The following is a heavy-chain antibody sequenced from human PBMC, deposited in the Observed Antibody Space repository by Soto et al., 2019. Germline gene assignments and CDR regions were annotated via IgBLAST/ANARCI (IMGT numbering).Heavy chain of an antibody. V-gene: IGHV3-33*01. CDR1: GFAFSSYG. D-gene: IGHD3-3*01. Sequence: GGPLRLSCAASGFAFSSYGMHGVQQAPGGGLEWVAGIWYDGSSKYYAYSVKGRFTISRDNSKNTLYLQMNSLRAEDTAVYCCARDRLLEVYYYYRMDVWGQATTVTVSS. J-gene: IGHJ6*02. CDR3: ARDRLLEVYYYYRMDV. CDR2: IWYDGSSK.